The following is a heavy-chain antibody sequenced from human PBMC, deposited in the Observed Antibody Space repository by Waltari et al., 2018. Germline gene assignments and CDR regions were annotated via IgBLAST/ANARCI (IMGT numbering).Heavy chain of an antibody. V-gene: IGHV3-15*01. J-gene: IGHJ4*02. Sequence: EVQLVESGGGLVEPGGSLRLSCAGSGFIFGTAGMHWARQAPGKGLEWVGRIKSRITGGTTEYGAPVKGRFTISRDDSKDTVYLQMNSLKTEDTGVYYCGDFTAFDYWGQGSLVIVSS. CDR2: IKSRITGGTT. CDR3: GDFTAFDY. CDR1: GFIFGTAG. D-gene: IGHD2-8*02.